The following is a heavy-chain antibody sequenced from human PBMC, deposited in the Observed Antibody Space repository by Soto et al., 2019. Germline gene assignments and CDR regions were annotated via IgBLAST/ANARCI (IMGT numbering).Heavy chain of an antibody. CDR2: INHSGST. CDR3: ARGPRALVPTPGYCSSTSCYAPGFDP. CDR1: GGSFSGYY. Sequence: SETLSLTCAVYGGSFSGYYWSWIRQPPGKGLEWIGEINHSGSTNYNPSLKSRVTISVDTSKNQFSLKLSSVTAADTAVYYCARGPRALVPTPGYCSSTSCYAPGFDPWGQGTLVTVSS. J-gene: IGHJ5*02. D-gene: IGHD2-2*01. V-gene: IGHV4-34*01.